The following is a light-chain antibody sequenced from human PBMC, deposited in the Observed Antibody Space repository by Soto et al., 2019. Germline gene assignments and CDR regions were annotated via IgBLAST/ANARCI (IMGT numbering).Light chain of an antibody. Sequence: DIHMTQSPSTLSASVGDRVTITCRASQSFSRWLAWYQQKPGKPPKLLIYDVSRLESGVPSRFSGSDSGTEFTLTISRLQPEDVATYYCQQYSTLWAFGQGTKVEI. J-gene: IGKJ1*01. CDR1: QSFSRW. CDR3: QQYSTLWA. CDR2: DVS. V-gene: IGKV1-5*01.